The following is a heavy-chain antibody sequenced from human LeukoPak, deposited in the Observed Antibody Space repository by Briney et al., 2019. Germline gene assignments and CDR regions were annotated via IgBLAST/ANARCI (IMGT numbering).Heavy chain of an antibody. CDR3: ARGLSDSPLLGYYYYYMDV. V-gene: IGHV4-39*07. Sequence: SETLSLTCTVSGGSISSSSYYWGWLRQPPGTGLEWIGSIYYSGSTYYNPSLKSRVTISVDTSKNQFSLKLSSVTAADTAVYYCARGLSDSPLLGYYYYYMDVWGKGTTVTVSS. J-gene: IGHJ6*03. D-gene: IGHD2-15*01. CDR2: IYYSGST. CDR1: GGSISSSSYY.